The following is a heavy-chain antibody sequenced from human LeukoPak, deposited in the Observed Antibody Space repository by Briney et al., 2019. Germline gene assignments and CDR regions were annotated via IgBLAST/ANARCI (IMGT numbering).Heavy chain of an antibody. V-gene: IGHV3-23*01. CDR2: ISGSGGST. D-gene: IGHD6-13*01. J-gene: IGHJ4*02. CDR3: AEDPVSSWYVVGYFDY. Sequence: GGSLRLSCAASGFTFSNYAMSWVRQAPGKGLEWVSGISGSGGSTYYADSVGRFSISRDNSKNTLYLQMNSLRAEDTAVYYCAEDPVSSWYVVGYFDYWGQGTLVTVSS. CDR1: GFTFSNYA.